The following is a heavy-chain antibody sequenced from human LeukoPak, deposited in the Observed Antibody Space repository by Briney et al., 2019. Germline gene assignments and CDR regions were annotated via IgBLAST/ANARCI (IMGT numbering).Heavy chain of an antibody. D-gene: IGHD3-16*01. Sequence: PGGSLRLSCAASGFTFSSYAMSWVRQAPGKGLEWVAVIWYDGSNKYYADSVKGRFTISRDNSKNTLYLQMNSLRAEDTAVYYCARAYVSVAFDIWGQGTMVTVSS. CDR3: ARAYVSVAFDI. J-gene: IGHJ3*02. CDR1: GFTFSSYA. CDR2: IWYDGSNK. V-gene: IGHV3-33*08.